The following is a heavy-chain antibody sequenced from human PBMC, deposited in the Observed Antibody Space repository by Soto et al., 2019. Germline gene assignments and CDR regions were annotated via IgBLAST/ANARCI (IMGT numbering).Heavy chain of an antibody. D-gene: IGHD3-22*01. CDR1: GFTFSSYS. CDR3: ARATYYYDSSGYYPPNGMDV. Sequence: PGGSLRLSCAASGFTFSSYSMNWVRQAPGKGLEWVSYIISSSIIIYYADSVKGRFTISRDNAKNSLYLQMNSLRDEDTAVYYCARATYYYDSSGYYPPNGMDVWGQGTTVTVSS. CDR2: IISSSIII. J-gene: IGHJ6*02. V-gene: IGHV3-48*02.